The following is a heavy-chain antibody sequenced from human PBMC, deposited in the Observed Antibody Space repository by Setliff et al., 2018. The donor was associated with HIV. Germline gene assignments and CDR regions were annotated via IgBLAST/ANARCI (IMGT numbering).Heavy chain of an antibody. CDR2: INHSGTT. CDR1: GGSFSDYY. CDR3: ARPTSGWSGGSRFDP. J-gene: IGHJ5*02. V-gene: IGHV4-34*01. Sequence: SETLSLTCTVSGGSFSDYYWSWIRQPPGKGLEWIGEINHSGTTNSNPSLKSRVTISVDTSKNQFSLKLTSLTAADTAVYYCARPTSGWSGGSRFDPGGQGTLVTVSS. D-gene: IGHD6-19*01.